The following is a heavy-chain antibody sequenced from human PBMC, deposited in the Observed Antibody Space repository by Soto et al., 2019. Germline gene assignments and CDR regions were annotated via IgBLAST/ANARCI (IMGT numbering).Heavy chain of an antibody. V-gene: IGHV3-43*01. CDR1: GFTFDDYS. D-gene: IGHD1-1*01. Sequence: PGGSLRLSCAASGFTFDDYSMHWVRQAPGKGLEWVSLINWDGTTTYYADSVKGRFTVSRDNRKNSLYLQMNRLRTEDTAFYYCAKEMSTIYFDYWGQGSLVTVSS. CDR2: INWDGTTT. J-gene: IGHJ4*02. CDR3: AKEMSTIYFDY.